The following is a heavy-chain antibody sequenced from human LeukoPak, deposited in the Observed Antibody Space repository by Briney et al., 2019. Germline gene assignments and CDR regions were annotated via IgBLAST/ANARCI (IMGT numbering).Heavy chain of an antibody. D-gene: IGHD3-10*01. CDR1: GYTFTRYY. CDR2: INPNSGGT. CDR3: ASTGSGSYYGLTDY. Sequence: GASVKVSCKASGYTFTRYYMHWVRQAPGQGLEWMGWINPNSGGTNYAQKFQGRVTMTRDTSISTAYMELSRLRSDDTAVYYCASTGSGSYYGLTDYWGQGTLVTVSS. J-gene: IGHJ4*02. V-gene: IGHV1-2*02.